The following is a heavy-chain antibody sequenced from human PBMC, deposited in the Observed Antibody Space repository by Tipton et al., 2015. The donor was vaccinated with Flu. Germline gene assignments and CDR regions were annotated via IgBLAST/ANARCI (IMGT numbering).Heavy chain of an antibody. CDR1: GESFSGYY. CDR2: INHSGST. D-gene: IGHD3-10*01. CDR3: ARLTYYYGSGTSDC. Sequence: TLSLTCAVCGESFSGYYWSWIRQTPGKGLEWIGEINHSGSTNYNTALKSRVIISADTWKTQFSLKLGSVTAADTAVYYCARLTYYYGSGTSDCWGQGTLLTVSS. J-gene: IGHJ4*02. V-gene: IGHV4-34*01.